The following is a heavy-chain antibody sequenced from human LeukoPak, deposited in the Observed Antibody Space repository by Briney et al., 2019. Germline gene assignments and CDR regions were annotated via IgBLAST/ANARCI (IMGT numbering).Heavy chain of an antibody. CDR1: GGSISSSSYY. CDR3: ARHGYCSSTSCYKNWFDP. J-gene: IGHJ5*02. D-gene: IGHD2-2*02. Sequence: SEILSLTCTVSGGSISSSSYYWGWIRQPPGKGLEWIGSIYYSGSTYYNPSLKSRVTISVDTSKSQFSLKLSSVTAADTAVYYCARHGYCSSTSCYKNWFDPWGQGTLVTVSS. CDR2: IYYSGST. V-gene: IGHV4-39*01.